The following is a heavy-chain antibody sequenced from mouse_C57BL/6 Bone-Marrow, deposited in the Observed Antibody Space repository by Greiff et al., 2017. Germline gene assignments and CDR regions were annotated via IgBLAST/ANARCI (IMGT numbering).Heavy chain of an antibody. CDR3: ARRTVVARYWYFDV. V-gene: IGHV1-81*01. Sequence: VKLMVSGAELARPGASVKLSCKASGYTFTSYGISWVKQRTGQGLVWIGEMYPRSGNTYYNEKFKGTATLTADKSSSTAYMELSSLTSEDSAVYFGARRTVVARYWYFDVWGTGTTVSVSS. J-gene: IGHJ1*03. CDR2: MYPRSGNT. CDR1: GYTFTSYG. D-gene: IGHD1-1*01.